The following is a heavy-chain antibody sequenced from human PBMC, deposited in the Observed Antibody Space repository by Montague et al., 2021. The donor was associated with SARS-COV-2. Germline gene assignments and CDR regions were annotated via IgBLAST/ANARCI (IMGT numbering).Heavy chain of an antibody. CDR2: INHGGTS. CDR1: GGTFSDYF. D-gene: IGHD3-22*01. V-gene: IGHV4-34*01. Sequence: SETLSLTCAVYGGTFSDYFWTWIRQPPGKGLEWIGEINHGGTSNYNPSLKSRVSISVDTSKNQFSLYLGSVTAADTAVYYCARGRQHFNMIVVVMTGGEYYFDYWGPGTLVTVAS. CDR3: ARGRQHFNMIVVVMTGGEYYFDY. J-gene: IGHJ4*02.